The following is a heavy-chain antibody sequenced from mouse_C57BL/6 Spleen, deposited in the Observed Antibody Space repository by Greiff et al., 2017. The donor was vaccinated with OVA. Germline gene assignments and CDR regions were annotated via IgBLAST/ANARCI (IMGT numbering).Heavy chain of an antibody. D-gene: IGHD3-2*02. J-gene: IGHJ2*01. Sequence: QVQLKESGAELVKPGASVKLSCKASGYTFTEYTIHWVKQRSGQGLEWIGWFYPGSGSIKYNEKFKDKATLTADKSSSTVYMELSRLTSEDSAVYFCARHEALDSSGYCLDYWGQGTTLTVSS. V-gene: IGHV1-62-2*01. CDR1: GYTFTEYT. CDR3: ARHEALDSSGYCLDY. CDR2: FYPGSGSI.